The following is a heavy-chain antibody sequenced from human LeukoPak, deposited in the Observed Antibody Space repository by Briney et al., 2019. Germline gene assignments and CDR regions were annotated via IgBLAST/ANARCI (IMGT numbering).Heavy chain of an antibody. CDR1: GGSISSSNYY. J-gene: IGHJ4*02. CDR3: ASGRYSYGFSIDY. D-gene: IGHD5-18*01. Sequence: SETLSLTCTVSGGSISSSNYYWGWIRQPPGKGLEWIASMSESGSTYYNPSLKSRVTISVDTSKNQFSLKLSSVTAADTAVYYCASGRYSYGFSIDYWGQGTLVTVSS. V-gene: IGHV4-39*07. CDR2: MSESGST.